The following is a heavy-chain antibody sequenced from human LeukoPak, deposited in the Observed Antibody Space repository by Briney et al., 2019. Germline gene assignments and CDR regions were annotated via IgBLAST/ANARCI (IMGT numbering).Heavy chain of an antibody. Sequence: VASVKVSCKASGGTFSSYAISWVRQAPGQGLEWMGGIIPIFGTANYAQKFQGRVTITTDESTSTAYMELSSLRSEDTAVYYCALPEGGCGGDCYLDAFDIWGQGTMVTVSS. CDR3: ALPEGGCGGDCYLDAFDI. V-gene: IGHV1-69*05. D-gene: IGHD2-21*02. CDR1: GGTFSSYA. J-gene: IGHJ3*02. CDR2: IIPIFGTA.